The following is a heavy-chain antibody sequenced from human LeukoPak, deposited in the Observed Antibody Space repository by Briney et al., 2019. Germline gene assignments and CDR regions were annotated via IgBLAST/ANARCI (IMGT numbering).Heavy chain of an antibody. CDR1: GFTLSTYW. D-gene: IGHD6-13*01. V-gene: IGHV3-7*01. CDR2: IKEDGSEK. Sequence: TGGSLRLSCAASGFTLSTYWMSWVRQAPGEGLEWVANIKEDGSEKYYVESVKGRFTISRDNAENSLYLQMNSLRAEDTAVYYCARDYPYTNSWPLNRFDPWGQGTLVTVSS. J-gene: IGHJ5*02. CDR3: ARDYPYTNSWPLNRFDP.